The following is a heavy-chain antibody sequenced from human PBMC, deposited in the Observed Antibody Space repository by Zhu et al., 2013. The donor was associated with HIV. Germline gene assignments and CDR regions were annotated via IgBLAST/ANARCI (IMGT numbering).Heavy chain of an antibody. V-gene: IGHV1-69*12. Sequence: QVHLVQSGAELKKPGSSVKISCKASGINFNSYIIGWVRQAPGQGFEWMGWINGVFGIANYARKFQGRVRITADESTTTTYMEVSSLTSEDTAVYYCARMDKGSCTETTCPDWFDPVGPGNPGHRLL. CDR1: GINFNSYI. CDR3: ARMDKGSCTETTCPDWFDP. D-gene: IGHD2-8*02. J-gene: IGHJ5*02. CDR2: INGVFGIA.